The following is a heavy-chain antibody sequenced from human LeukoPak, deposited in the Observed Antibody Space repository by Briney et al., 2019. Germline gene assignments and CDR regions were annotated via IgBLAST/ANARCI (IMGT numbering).Heavy chain of an antibody. Sequence: ASETLSLTCAVYGGSFSGYYWSWIRQPPGKGLEWIGEINHSGSTNYNPSLKSRVTISVDTSKNRFSLKLSSVTAADTAVYYCARATMIVVVPNRTRDFDYWGQGTLVTVSS. J-gene: IGHJ4*02. D-gene: IGHD3-22*01. CDR3: ARATMIVVVPNRTRDFDY. CDR1: GGSFSGYY. V-gene: IGHV4-34*01. CDR2: INHSGST.